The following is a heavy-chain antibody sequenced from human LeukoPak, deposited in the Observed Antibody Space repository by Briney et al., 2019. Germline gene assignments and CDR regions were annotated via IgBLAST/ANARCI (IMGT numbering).Heavy chain of an antibody. D-gene: IGHD3-3*01. J-gene: IGHJ4*01. V-gene: IGHV4-59*08. CDR1: GGSISSYY. CDR2: IYYSGST. Sequence: SETLSLTCTVSGGSISSYYWSWIRQPPGKGLEWIGYIYYSGSTNYNPSLKSRVTISVDTSKNQFSLKLSSVTAADTAVYYCARQQYDFRFDHWGQGTLVTVSS. CDR3: ARQQYDFRFDH.